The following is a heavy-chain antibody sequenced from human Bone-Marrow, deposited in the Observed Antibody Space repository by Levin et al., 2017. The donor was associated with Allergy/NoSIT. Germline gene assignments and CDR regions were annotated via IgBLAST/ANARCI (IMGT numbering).Heavy chain of an antibody. CDR2: MSSDGNNK. Sequence: PGGSLRLSCEASGFTFSSFTMHWVRQAPGKGLEWVAVMSSDGNNKYYADSVKGRFTISRDNSKSSLYLQMNSLKSEDTAVYYGARPLSSGWSVPFDNWGQGILVTVSS. J-gene: IGHJ4*02. V-gene: IGHV3-30-3*01. CDR1: GFTFSSFT. CDR3: ARPLSSGWSVPFDN. D-gene: IGHD6-19*01.